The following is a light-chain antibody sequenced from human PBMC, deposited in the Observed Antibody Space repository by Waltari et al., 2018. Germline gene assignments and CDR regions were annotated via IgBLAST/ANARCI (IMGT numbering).Light chain of an antibody. CDR3: ATWDNSLSEVV. CDR1: ISTIGNYY. CDR2: ANN. J-gene: IGLJ2*01. V-gene: IGLV1-51*01. Sequence: QSVLTQPPSVSAAPGQKVTISCSGSISTIGNYYVSWYHQVPGAAPKLHIYANNKRPSVIPDRFSASKSGTSATLCITGLQIGDEADYYCATWDNSLSEVVFGGGTKLTVL.